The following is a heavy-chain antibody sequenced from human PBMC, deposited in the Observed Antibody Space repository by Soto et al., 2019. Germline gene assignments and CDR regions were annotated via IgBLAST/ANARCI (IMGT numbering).Heavy chain of an antibody. CDR1: GFTFSSSN. Sequence: PGGALWLYCVASGFTFSSSNMSWVRQAPGKGLEWVSTSGSGGATYYADSVKGRFTISRDNSKTTLYLQMNTLRAEDTAVYYCAKRDRYYFDYWGLGTLVTVSS. CDR3: AKRDRYYFDY. J-gene: IGHJ4*02. CDR2: SGSGGAT. V-gene: IGHV3-23*01.